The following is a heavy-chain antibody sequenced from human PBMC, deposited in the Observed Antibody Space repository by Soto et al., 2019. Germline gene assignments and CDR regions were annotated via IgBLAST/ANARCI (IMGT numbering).Heavy chain of an antibody. CDR2: ISHDGSNK. CDR3: ARAEMIRDYYYGMDV. Sequence: GGSLRLSCAASGFTFSSYAMHWVRQAPGKGLEWVAVISHDGSNKYYADSVKGRFTISRGNSKNTLYLQMNSLRAEDTAVYYCARAEMIRDYYYGMDVWGQGTTVTVSS. CDR1: GFTFSSYA. V-gene: IGHV3-30-3*01. D-gene: IGHD3-16*01. J-gene: IGHJ6*02.